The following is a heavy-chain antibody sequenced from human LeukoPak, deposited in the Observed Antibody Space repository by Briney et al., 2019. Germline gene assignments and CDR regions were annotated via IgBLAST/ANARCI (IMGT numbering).Heavy chain of an antibody. Sequence: ASVKVSCKGSGYTFTGYNMHWGREGPGQGQGWMGGINDKRGGTNYAQKFQGRVTITRDTTIRTDCMEMSRLRDAGTAAYYCARAYDSSRYGFFDIWGQGTMVSVSS. CDR1: GYTFTGYN. CDR2: INDKRGGT. D-gene: IGHD3-22*01. V-gene: IGHV1-2*02. CDR3: ARAYDSSRYGFFDI. J-gene: IGHJ3*02.